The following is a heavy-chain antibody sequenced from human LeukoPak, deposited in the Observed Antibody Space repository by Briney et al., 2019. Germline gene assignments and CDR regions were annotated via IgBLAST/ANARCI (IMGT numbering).Heavy chain of an antibody. CDR1: GYTFTSYD. CDR2: MNPNSGNT. Sequence: ASVKVSCKASGYTFTSYDINWVRQATGQGLEWMGWMNPNSGNTGYAQKFQGRVTMTRNTSISTAYMELSSLRSEDTAVYYCARGCSSGWLRGYYYYYYGMDVWGQGTTVTVSS. CDR3: ARGCSSGWLRGYYYYYYGMDV. J-gene: IGHJ6*02. V-gene: IGHV1-8*01. D-gene: IGHD6-25*01.